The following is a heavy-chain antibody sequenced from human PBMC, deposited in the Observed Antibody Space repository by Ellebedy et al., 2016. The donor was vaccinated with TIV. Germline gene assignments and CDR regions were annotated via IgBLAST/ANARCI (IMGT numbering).Heavy chain of an antibody. Sequence: GESLKISXKASGFSFSTYWMGWVRQAPGKGLEWVSGISGRGGTTYYADSMKGRFTISRDNSKNTLSLQMNSLRAEDTAVYYCAIREDDSGGHYKFDYWGQGILVTVSS. D-gene: IGHD3-22*01. CDR3: AIREDDSGGHYKFDY. CDR1: GFSFSTYW. V-gene: IGHV3-23*01. J-gene: IGHJ4*02. CDR2: ISGRGGTT.